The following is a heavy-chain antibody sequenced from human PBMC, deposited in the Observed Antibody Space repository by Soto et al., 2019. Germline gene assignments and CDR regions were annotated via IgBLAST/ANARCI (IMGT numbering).Heavy chain of an antibody. D-gene: IGHD4-17*01. CDR3: ATSYATGFDP. CDR2: IKVDSGYT. V-gene: IGHV1-18*04. CDR1: GYPFIKYG. Sequence: QLQLVQYAAEVKKPGASVRVSCKAYGYPFIKYGISWIRQAPEQGLEWMGWIKVDSGYTNYAQKFQGRVTMTADTSSDTAFMELRSLRLYDTAVYFCATSYATGFDPWGQGTLVSVSS. J-gene: IGHJ5*02.